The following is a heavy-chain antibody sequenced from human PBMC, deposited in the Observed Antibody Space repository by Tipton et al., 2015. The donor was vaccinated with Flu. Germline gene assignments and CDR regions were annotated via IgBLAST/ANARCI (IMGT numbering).Heavy chain of an antibody. V-gene: IGHV4-38-2*01. D-gene: IGHD3-10*02. CDR1: GYSIRSAYY. CDR3: ARHTGDSVRGVIDY. CDR2: IYHSGST. J-gene: IGHJ4*02. Sequence: LRLSCSVSGYSIRSAYYWGWVRRPPGKGLEWIGTIYHSGSTYYNPSLKSRLTMSVDTSKNQFSLKLSSVTAADTAVYYCARHTGDSVRGVIDYWGQGTLVTVSS.